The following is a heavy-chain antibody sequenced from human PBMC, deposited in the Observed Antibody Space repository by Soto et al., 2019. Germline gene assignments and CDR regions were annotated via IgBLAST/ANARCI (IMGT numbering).Heavy chain of an antibody. CDR1: GFTFSSYA. CDR2: ISYDGSNK. J-gene: IGHJ4*02. D-gene: IGHD3-9*01. V-gene: IGHV3-30-3*01. Sequence: WGSLRLSCAASGFTFSSYAMHWVRQAPGKGLEWVAVISYDGSNKYYADSVKGRFTISRDNSKNTLYLQMNSLRAEDTAVYYCARDPLLRYFDWLLDYWGQGTLVTVSS. CDR3: ARDPLLRYFDWLLDY.